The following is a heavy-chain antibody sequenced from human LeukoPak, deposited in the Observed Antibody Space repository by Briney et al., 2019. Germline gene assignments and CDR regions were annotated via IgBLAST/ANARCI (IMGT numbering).Heavy chain of an antibody. CDR1: GGSISSSSYY. Sequence: SETLSLTCTVSGGSISSSSYYWGWIRQPPGKGLEWIGSIYHSGSTYYNPSLKSRVTISVDTSKNQFSLKLSSVTAADTAVYYCARDRDSSSSGNWFDPWGQGTLVTVSS. J-gene: IGHJ5*02. CDR2: IYHSGST. D-gene: IGHD6-6*01. V-gene: IGHV4-39*07. CDR3: ARDRDSSSSGNWFDP.